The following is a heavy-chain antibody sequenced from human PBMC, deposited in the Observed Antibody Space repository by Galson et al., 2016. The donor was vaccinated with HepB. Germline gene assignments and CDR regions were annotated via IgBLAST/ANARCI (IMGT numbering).Heavy chain of an antibody. CDR2: INHSGST. D-gene: IGHD3-10*01. V-gene: IGHV4-34*01. CDR1: GGSFSGYY. J-gene: IGHJ4*02. CDR3: ARVWYYYGSGTYFNLVDYMDY. Sequence: SETLSLTCAVYGGSFSGYYWSWIRQPPGKGLEWIGEINHSGSTNYNPSLKSRVTISVDTSKNQFSLKLSSVTAADTAVYYCARVWYYYGSGTYFNLVDYMDYWGQGTLVTVSS.